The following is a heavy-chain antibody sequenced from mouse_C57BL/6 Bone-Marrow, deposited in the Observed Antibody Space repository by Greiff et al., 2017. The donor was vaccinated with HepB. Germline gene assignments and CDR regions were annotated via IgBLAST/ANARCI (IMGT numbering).Heavy chain of an antibody. D-gene: IGHD2-3*01. V-gene: IGHV1-64*01. Sequence: QVQLQQSGAELVKPGASVKLSCKASGYTFTSYWMHWVKQRPGQGLEWIGMIHPNSGSTNYNEKFKSKATLTVDKSSSTAYMQLSSLTSEDSAVYYCARGGFDANWYFDVWGTGTTVTVSS. J-gene: IGHJ1*03. CDR1: GYTFTSYW. CDR3: ARGGFDANWYFDV. CDR2: IHPNSGST.